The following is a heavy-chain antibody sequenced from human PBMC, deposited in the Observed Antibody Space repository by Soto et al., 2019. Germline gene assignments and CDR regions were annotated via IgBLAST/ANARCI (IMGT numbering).Heavy chain of an antibody. V-gene: IGHV4-34*01. J-gene: IGHJ4*02. CDR2: INHIGNT. Sequence: QVQLQQWGAGLLKPSETLSLTCAVYGGSFSNYYCSWIRQPPGKGLEWIGEINHIGNTNYNPSLKIRVTLSVDTSTTQISLKLSPLTAADTAVYYCASIPFFRMWGQGTLVTVSS. D-gene: IGHD2-21*01. CDR3: ASIPFFRM. CDR1: GGSFSNYY.